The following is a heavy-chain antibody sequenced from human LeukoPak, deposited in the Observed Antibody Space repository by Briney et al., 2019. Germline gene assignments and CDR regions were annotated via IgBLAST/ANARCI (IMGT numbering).Heavy chain of an antibody. J-gene: IGHJ6*02. CDR1: GFTFSRCR. Sequence: GGSLRLSCVASGFTFSRCRMNWVRQAPGKGLEWVSSISGSSSYIYYADSVKGRFTISRDNANNSLYLQINSLRAEDTAVYYCARDQFGDYGMDVWGQGTTVTVPS. D-gene: IGHD3-10*01. CDR2: ISGSSSYI. CDR3: ARDQFGDYGMDV. V-gene: IGHV3-21*01.